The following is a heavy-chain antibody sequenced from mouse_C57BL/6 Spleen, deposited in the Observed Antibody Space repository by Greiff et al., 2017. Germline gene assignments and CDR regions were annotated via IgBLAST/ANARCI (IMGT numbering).Heavy chain of an antibody. J-gene: IGHJ3*01. Sequence: VQLQQPGAELVMPGASVKLSCKASGYTFTSYWMHWVKQRPGQGLEWIGEIDPSDSYTNYNQKFKGKSTLTVDKSSSTAYMQLSSLTSEDSAVYYCARRWDGGFAYWGQGTLVTVSA. V-gene: IGHV1-69*01. CDR3: ARRWDGGFAY. D-gene: IGHD4-1*01. CDR1: GYTFTSYW. CDR2: IDPSDSYT.